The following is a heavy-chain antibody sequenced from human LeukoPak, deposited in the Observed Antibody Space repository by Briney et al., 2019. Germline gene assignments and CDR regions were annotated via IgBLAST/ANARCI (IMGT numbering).Heavy chain of an antibody. CDR2: IWYDGSNK. J-gene: IGHJ6*03. Sequence: GGSLRLSCAASGFTFSSYAMHWVRQAPGKGLEWVAVIWYDGSNKYYADSVKGRFTISRDNSKNTLYLQMNSLRAEDTAVYYCAKGRSSGADYYYYMDVWGKGTTVTVSS. V-gene: IGHV3-33*06. CDR3: AKGRSSGADYYYYMDV. CDR1: GFTFSSYA. D-gene: IGHD6-6*01.